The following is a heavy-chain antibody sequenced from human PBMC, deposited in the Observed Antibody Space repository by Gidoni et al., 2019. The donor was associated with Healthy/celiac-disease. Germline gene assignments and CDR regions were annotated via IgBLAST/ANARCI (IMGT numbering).Heavy chain of an antibody. CDR2: ISGSGCST. Sequence: EVQLLESGGGLVQPGGSRRLSCAASGSSFSSYAMSWVRQAPGKGLEWVSAISGSGCSTYYADSVKGRFTISRDNSKNTLYLQMNSLRAEDTAVYYCAKDGQYCSGGSCYSWRVYYFDYWGQGTLVTVSS. V-gene: IGHV3-23*01. D-gene: IGHD2-15*01. J-gene: IGHJ4*02. CDR3: AKDGQYCSGGSCYSWRVYYFDY. CDR1: GSSFSSYA.